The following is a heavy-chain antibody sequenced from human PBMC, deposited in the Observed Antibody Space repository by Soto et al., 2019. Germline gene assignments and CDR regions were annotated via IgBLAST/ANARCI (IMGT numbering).Heavy chain of an antibody. CDR1: GGSISGYY. D-gene: IGHD3-22*01. CDR2: IYYSGST. Sequence: TSETPSLTCTVSGGSISGYYWSWIRQPPGKGLEWIGYIYYSGSTNYSPSLKSRVTMSVDTSKDQFSLKLTSVTAADTAVYYCARVNNYYDSGGYYFYYFDYWGQGTLVTVSS. J-gene: IGHJ4*02. CDR3: ARVNNYYDSGGYYFYYFDY. V-gene: IGHV4-59*01.